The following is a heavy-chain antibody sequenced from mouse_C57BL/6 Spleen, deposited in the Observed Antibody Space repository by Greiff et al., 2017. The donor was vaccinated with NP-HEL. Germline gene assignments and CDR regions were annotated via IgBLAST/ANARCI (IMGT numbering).Heavy chain of an antibody. D-gene: IGHD2-4*01. J-gene: IGHJ2*01. CDR3: ASYDYDPLFDC. CDR1: GYTFTSYW. Sequence: QVHVKQSGAELAKPGASVKLSCKASGYTFTSYWMHWVKQRPGQGLEWIGYINPSSGYTKYNQKFKDKATLTADKSSSTAYMQLSSLTYEDSAVYYCASYDYDPLFDCWGQGTTLTVSS. CDR2: INPSSGYT. V-gene: IGHV1-7*01.